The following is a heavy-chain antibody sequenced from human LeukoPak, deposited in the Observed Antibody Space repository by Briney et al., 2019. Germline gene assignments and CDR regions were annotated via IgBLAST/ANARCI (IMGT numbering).Heavy chain of an antibody. CDR3: ARHYVFVSGVSSFDY. D-gene: IGHD7-27*01. Sequence: SETLSLTCTVSGGSISGYYWSWIRQPPAKGLEWIGYIYSSGSTNYNPSLKSRITISLDTSKNQFSLNLNSVTAADTAVYYCARHYVFVSGVSSFDYWGQGTLVTVSS. J-gene: IGHJ4*02. CDR2: IYSSGST. CDR1: GGSISGYY. V-gene: IGHV4-59*08.